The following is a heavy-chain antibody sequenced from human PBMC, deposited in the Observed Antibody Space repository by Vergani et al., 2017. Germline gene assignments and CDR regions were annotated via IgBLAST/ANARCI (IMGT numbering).Heavy chain of an antibody. D-gene: IGHD6-19*01. Sequence: QVQLVQCGAEVKKPGSSVKVSCKASGGTFSSYAISWVRQAPGQGLEWMGWINPNSGGTNYAQKFQGRVTMTRDTSISTAYMGLSRLRSDDTAVYYCARDRTPVAVAGTAANFDDWGQGTLVTVSS. V-gene: IGHV1-2*02. J-gene: IGHJ4*02. CDR3: ARDRTPVAVAGTAANFDD. CDR2: INPNSGGT. CDR1: GGTFSSYA.